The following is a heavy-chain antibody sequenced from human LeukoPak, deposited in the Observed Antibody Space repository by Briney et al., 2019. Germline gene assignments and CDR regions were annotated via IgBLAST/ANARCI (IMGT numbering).Heavy chain of an antibody. CDR2: ISYSGSGT. CDR1: GFSFSSSA. J-gene: IGHJ4*02. D-gene: IGHD2-2*01. Sequence: GGSLRLSCAASGFSFSSSAMAWVRHAPGKGLEWVASISYSGSGTYYADSVKGRFTISRDNSENTVYLQMNSLRAEDTAVYYCARDSSGYCSSTSCYPGGTYFDYWGQGTLVTVSS. CDR3: ARDSSGYCSSTSCYPGGTYFDY. V-gene: IGHV3-23*01.